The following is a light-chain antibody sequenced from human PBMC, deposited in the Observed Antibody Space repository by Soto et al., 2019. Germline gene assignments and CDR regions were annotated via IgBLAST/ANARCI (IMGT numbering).Light chain of an antibody. CDR3: QQSHEAPLT. J-gene: IGKJ4*01. CDR2: AAS. CDR1: QNIATH. Sequence: DIQVAQFPSSLSASVGDRVTITCATSQNIATHLNWYRQKPGERPRLLIHAASTLASGVSSRFSGSGSGTEFTLTLASLQADDFATYYFQQSHEAPLTFGGVTKVE. V-gene: IGKV1-39*01.